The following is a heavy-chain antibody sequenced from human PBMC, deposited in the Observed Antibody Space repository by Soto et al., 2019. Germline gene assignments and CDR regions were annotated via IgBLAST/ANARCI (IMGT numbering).Heavy chain of an antibody. CDR2: INPSDGGT. D-gene: IGHD2-2*03. Sequence: QVQLVQSGTEVKKTGASVKVSCKAFGYSFTGYHMHWVRHAPGKGLEWMGRINPSDGGTKYAQKFQGRITMARDTSTSTVYMQLSSLISEDTAIYYCASNSIALFPGLGYWGQGTLVTVSS. CDR1: GYSFTGYH. J-gene: IGHJ4*02. CDR3: ASNSIALFPGLGY. V-gene: IGHV1-46*01.